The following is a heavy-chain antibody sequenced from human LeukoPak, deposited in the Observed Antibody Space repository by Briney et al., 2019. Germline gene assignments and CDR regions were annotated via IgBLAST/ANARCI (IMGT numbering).Heavy chain of an antibody. CDR1: GGSISSYY. CDR2: IYYSGST. Sequence: SETLSLTCTVSGGSISSYYWSWIRQPPGKGLEWIGYIYYSGSTNYNPSLKSRVTISVDTSKNQFSLKLSSVTAADTAVYYCARVHRWENYYDSSGSENAFDIWGQGTMVTVSS. D-gene: IGHD3-22*01. CDR3: ARVHRWENYYDSSGSENAFDI. V-gene: IGHV4-59*01. J-gene: IGHJ3*02.